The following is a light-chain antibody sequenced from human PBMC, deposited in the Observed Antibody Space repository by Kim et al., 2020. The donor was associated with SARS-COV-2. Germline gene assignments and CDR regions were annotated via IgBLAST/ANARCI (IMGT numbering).Light chain of an antibody. CDR1: RSNIGSNV. CDR2: SND. Sequence: GQRVTIYCSGRRSNIGSNVVNWYQQLPGTAPKLLIYSNDYRPSGVPARFSGSKSGTSASLAISGLQSEDEADYYCVAWDDSLNGSVFGGGTQLTVL. V-gene: IGLV1-44*01. CDR3: VAWDDSLNGSV. J-gene: IGLJ3*02.